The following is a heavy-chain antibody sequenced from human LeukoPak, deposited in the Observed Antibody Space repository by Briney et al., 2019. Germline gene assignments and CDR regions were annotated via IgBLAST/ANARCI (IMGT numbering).Heavy chain of an antibody. CDR1: GYSFTSYY. CDR2: INPSGGTT. J-gene: IGHJ4*02. CDR3: ARCDSSGYYYFF. V-gene: IGHV1-46*01. Sequence: GASVKVSSKTSGYSFTSYYLHWVRQAPGQGLEWMGVINPSGGTTTYAQKFQDKVTMSRDSPTSTVYMELRSLRSEDTAVHYCARCDSSGYYYFFWGQGTLVAVSS. D-gene: IGHD3-22*01.